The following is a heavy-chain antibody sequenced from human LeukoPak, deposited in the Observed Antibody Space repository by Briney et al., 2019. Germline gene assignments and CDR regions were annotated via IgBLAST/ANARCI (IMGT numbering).Heavy chain of an antibody. CDR1: GYTFTGYY. V-gene: IGHV1-2*02. D-gene: IGHD5-12*01. J-gene: IGHJ3*02. CDR2: IDPNSGGT. CDR3: ARSPVEMATINHAFDI. Sequence: VASVKVSCKASGYTFTGYYMHWVRQAPGQGLEWMGWIDPNSGGTNYAQKFQGRVTMTRDTSISTAYMELSRLRSDDTAVYYCARSPVEMATINHAFDIWGQGTMVTVSS.